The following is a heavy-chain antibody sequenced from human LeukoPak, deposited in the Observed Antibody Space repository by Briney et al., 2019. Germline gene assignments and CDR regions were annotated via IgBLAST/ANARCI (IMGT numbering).Heavy chain of an antibody. V-gene: IGHV5-51*01. Sequence: GESLKISCKGSGYIFTNYWIGWVRQMPGKGLEWMGIIYPGDSDTRYSPSFQGQVTISADKSISTAYLQWSSLKASDTAMYYCARRTARDTVALDYWGQGTLVTVSS. CDR3: ARRTARDTVALDY. CDR1: GYIFTNYW. CDR2: IYPGDSDT. J-gene: IGHJ4*02. D-gene: IGHD4-23*01.